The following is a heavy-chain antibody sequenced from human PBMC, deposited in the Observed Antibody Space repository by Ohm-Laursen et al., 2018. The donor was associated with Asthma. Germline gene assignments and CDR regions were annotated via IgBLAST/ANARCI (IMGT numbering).Heavy chain of an antibody. CDR3: ARLDWVRSMFDS. V-gene: IGHV4-59*02. Sequence: GTLSLTCVVSGGSVSGYDWSWVRQAPGRELEWIAYIQSSGGANYNPSLQSRVTLSLDTSKNQVSLGLSSVTAADTALYFCARLDWVRSMFDSWGPGIQVLVSS. J-gene: IGHJ4*02. CDR2: IQSSGGA. CDR1: GGSVSGYD. D-gene: IGHD3-9*01.